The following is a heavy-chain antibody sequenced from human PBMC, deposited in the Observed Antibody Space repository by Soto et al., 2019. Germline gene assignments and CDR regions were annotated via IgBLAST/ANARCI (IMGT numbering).Heavy chain of an antibody. V-gene: IGHV1-2*04. CDR1: GYTFTGYY. J-gene: IGHJ5*02. CDR3: ARGPDIEVVPAANWFDP. Sequence: ASVKVSCKASGYTFTGYYMHWVRQAPGQGLEWMGWINPNSGGTNYAQKFQGWVTMTRDTSISTAYMELSRLRSDDTAVYYCARGPDIEVVPAANWFDPSGQATLVTVSS. CDR2: INPNSGGT. D-gene: IGHD2-2*01.